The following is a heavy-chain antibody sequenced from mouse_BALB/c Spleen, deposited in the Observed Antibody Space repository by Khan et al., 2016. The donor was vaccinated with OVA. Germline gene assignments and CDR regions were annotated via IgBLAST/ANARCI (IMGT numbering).Heavy chain of an antibody. Sequence: EVELVESGGGLVKPGGSLKLSCAASGFTFSNYAMSWVRQTPEKRLEWVASISSGGSTYYPDSVKGRCTISRDNVRNILYLQMSSLRAEDTAMCYCARDYWFTYWGQGTLVTVSA. J-gene: IGHJ3*01. CDR3: ARDYWFTY. CDR1: GFTFSNYA. CDR2: ISSGGST. V-gene: IGHV5-6-5*01.